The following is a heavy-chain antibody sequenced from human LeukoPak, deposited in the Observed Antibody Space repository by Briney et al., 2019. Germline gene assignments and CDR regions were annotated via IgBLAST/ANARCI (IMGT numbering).Heavy chain of an antibody. J-gene: IGHJ4*02. V-gene: IGHV4-38-2*02. D-gene: IGHD3-3*02. Sequence: PSETLSLTCTVSGYSISSGYYWGWIRQPPGKGLEWIGSIYHSGSTYYNPSLKSRVTISVDTSKNQFSLKLSSVTAADTAVYYCARVGFLEWLLYFDYWGQGTLVTVSS. CDR2: IYHSGST. CDR3: ARVGFLEWLLYFDY. CDR1: GYSISSGYY.